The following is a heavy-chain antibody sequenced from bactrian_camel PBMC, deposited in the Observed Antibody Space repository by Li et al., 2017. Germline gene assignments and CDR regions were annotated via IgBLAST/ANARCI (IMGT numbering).Heavy chain of an antibody. J-gene: IGHJ4*01. V-gene: IGHV3S55*01. Sequence: HVQLVESGGGSVQAGGSLRLSCETSGYSAVRGSIAWFRQAPGKEREAIASINSETLTNYADSVKGRFTVSKDNAKNTLYLQMSSLEPEDTGMYYCAAGPRLYGGSWSFPGWYKYWGQGTQVTVS. CDR1: GYSAVRGS. CDR2: INSETLT. D-gene: IGHD6*01. CDR3: AAGPRLYGGSWSFPGWYKY.